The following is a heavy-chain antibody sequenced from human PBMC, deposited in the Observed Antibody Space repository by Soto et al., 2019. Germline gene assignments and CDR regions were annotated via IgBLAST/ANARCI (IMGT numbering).Heavy chain of an antibody. CDR2: ISSSSSYT. D-gene: IGHD6-19*01. J-gene: IGHJ4*02. V-gene: IGHV3-11*06. Sequence: GGSLRLSCAASGFTFSDYYMSWIRQAPGKGLEWVSYISSSSSYTNYADSVKGRFTISRDNAKNSLYLQMNSLRAEDTAVYYCARQRSSGWYIFDYWGQGTLVTVSS. CDR1: GFTFSDYY. CDR3: ARQRSSGWYIFDY.